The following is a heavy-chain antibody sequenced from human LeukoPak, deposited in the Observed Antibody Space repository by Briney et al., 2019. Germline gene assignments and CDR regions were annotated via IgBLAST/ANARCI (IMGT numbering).Heavy chain of an antibody. Sequence: PGGSLRLSCEVSGFTFSGYGMHWVRQAPGKGLEWVAVVWANGNTKYYADSVKGRFTISRDNSKNTLHLQIDSLRAEDTATYYCTRDNANRAHDYWGQGTLVTVSS. CDR2: VWANGNTK. CDR1: GFTFSGYG. V-gene: IGHV3-33*01. CDR3: TRDNANRAHDY. J-gene: IGHJ4*02. D-gene: IGHD1-14*01.